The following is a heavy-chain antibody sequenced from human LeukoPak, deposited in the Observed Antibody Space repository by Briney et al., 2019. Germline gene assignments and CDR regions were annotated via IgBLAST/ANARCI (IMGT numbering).Heavy chain of an antibody. Sequence: GGSLRLSCAASGFIVSSNYMSWVRQAPGKGLEWVSVIYSGGRTYYADSVKGRFTISRDNSRNTLYLQMNSLRAEDTAVYYCTTDRFSWGQGTLVTVSS. CDR1: GFIVSSNY. J-gene: IGHJ5*02. CDR2: IYSGGRT. D-gene: IGHD3-10*01. CDR3: TTDRFS. V-gene: IGHV3-53*01.